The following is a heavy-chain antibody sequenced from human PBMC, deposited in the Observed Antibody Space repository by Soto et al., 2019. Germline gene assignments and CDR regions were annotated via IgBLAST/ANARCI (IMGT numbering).Heavy chain of an antibody. CDR3: VEGWNDF. V-gene: IGHV3-15*01. D-gene: IGHD1-1*01. CDR1: GFMFSSAW. Sequence: HLVESGGDLVKPGGSLRLSCAASGFMFSSAWIRWVRQAPGKGLEWVDRIKSKRDGGTADYAPPVKGNFVISRDHSKNTLYLQMNTLKTDATAVYYCVEGWNDFWGQGTLVAVSS. J-gene: IGHJ4*02. CDR2: IKSKRDGGTA.